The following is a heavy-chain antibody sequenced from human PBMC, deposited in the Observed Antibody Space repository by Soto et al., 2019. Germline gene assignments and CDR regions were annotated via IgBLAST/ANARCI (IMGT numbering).Heavy chain of an antibody. D-gene: IGHD6-19*01. Sequence: LQTLRLTYSVTGGTVRSHYWSRIRKPPRKGLEWIGYAHNSGNTDYNPSLKSRATISLDVSRNEFSLSLRSVTAADTAVYYCAEGGWYEGHWGQGTLVTVSS. CDR3: AEGGWYEGH. CDR2: AHNSGNT. V-gene: IGHV4-59*08. J-gene: IGHJ4*02. CDR1: GGTVRSHY.